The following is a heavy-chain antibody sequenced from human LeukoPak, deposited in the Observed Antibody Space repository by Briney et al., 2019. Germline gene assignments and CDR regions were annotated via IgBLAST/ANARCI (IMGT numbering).Heavy chain of an antibody. D-gene: IGHD3-22*01. J-gene: IGHJ4*02. CDR3: AVAADSSGLIDY. CDR1: GGSISSYY. V-gene: IGHV4-59*01. Sequence: SETLSLTCTAPGGSISSYYWSWIRQPPGKGLEWIGYIYYSGSTNYNPSLKSRVTISVDTSKNQFSLKLSSVTAADTAVYYCAVAADSSGLIDYWGQGTLVTVSS. CDR2: IYYSGST.